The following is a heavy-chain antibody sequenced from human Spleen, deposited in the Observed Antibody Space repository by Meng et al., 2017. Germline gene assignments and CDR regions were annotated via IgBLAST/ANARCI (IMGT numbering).Heavy chain of an antibody. CDR1: AGSILNSSW. CDR3: AGVDVDTGVPS. J-gene: IGHJ5*02. Sequence: QVQLQVSGPVLVKPSGTLSCTCAVSAGSILNSSWWSWFRQYPGKGLEWIGDIFYTGTTTYIPSLKRSVTISADKSKHLFPLILTSATAADTATYYCAGVDVDTGVPSWGQGTLVTVSS. D-gene: IGHD5-18*01. CDR2: IFYTGTT. V-gene: IGHV4-4*02.